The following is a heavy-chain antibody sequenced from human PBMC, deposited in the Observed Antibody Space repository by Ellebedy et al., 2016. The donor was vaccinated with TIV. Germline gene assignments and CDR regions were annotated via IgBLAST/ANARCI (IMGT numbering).Heavy chain of an antibody. D-gene: IGHD1-14*01. V-gene: IGHV3-13*01. J-gene: IGHJ4*02. Sequence: PGGSLRLSCAASGFTFSSYDMHWVRQGSGNGLEWVSSIGAAGDTYYAGFVKGRVALSRENAKNSLYLQLNNVRVGDTAVYYCALATAGFDYWGQGTLVTVSS. CDR2: IGAAGDT. CDR3: ALATAGFDY. CDR1: GFTFSSYD.